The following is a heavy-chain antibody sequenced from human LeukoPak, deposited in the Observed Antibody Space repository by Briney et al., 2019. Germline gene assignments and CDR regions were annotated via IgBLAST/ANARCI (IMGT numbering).Heavy chain of an antibody. J-gene: IGHJ3*02. D-gene: IGHD6-13*01. CDR3: ARHLTIAAAGYDAFDI. Sequence: SETLSLTCTVSGGSISSSSYYWGWIRQPPGKGLEWIGSIYYSGSTYYNPSLKSRVTISVDTSKNQFSLKLSSVTAADTAVYYRARHLTIAAAGYDAFDIWGQGTMVTVSS. CDR2: IYYSGST. CDR1: GGSISSSSYY. V-gene: IGHV4-39*01.